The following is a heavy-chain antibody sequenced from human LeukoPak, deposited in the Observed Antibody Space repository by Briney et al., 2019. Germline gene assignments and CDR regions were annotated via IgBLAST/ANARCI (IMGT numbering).Heavy chain of an antibody. J-gene: IGHJ4*02. CDR1: GFTFSSYW. D-gene: IGHD1-26*01. CDR3: ARDAGVGAKDY. V-gene: IGHV3-7*05. Sequence: GGSLRLSCAAPGFTFSSYWMSWVRQAPGKGLEWVANIKQDGSEKYYVDSVKGRFTISRDNAKNSLYLQMNSLRAEDTAVYYCARDAGVGAKDYWGQGTLVTVSS. CDR2: IKQDGSEK.